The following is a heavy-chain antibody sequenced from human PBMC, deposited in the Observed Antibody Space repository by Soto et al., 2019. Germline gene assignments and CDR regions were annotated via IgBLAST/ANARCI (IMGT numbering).Heavy chain of an antibody. D-gene: IGHD6-19*01. Sequence: SETLSLTCTVSGGSVSSYYWSSIRQPPGKGLEWIGYMYHSGSSNYNPSLKSRVTISVDTSKNQFSLKLTSVTAADTAVYYCARHYSGWYDYWGQGPLVTV. J-gene: IGHJ4*02. CDR3: ARHYSGWYDY. CDR2: MYHSGSS. CDR1: GGSVSSYY. V-gene: IGHV4-59*08.